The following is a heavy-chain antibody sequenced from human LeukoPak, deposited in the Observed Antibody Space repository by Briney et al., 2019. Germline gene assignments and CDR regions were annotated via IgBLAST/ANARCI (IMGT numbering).Heavy chain of an antibody. CDR2: IYYSGST. J-gene: IGHJ3*02. CDR1: GGSISSYY. Sequence: SETLSLTCTVSGGSISSYYWSWIRQPPGKGLEWIGYIYYSGSTNYNPSLKSRVTISVDPSKNQFSLNLSSVTAADTAVYYCARAITGTTFAFDIWGQGTMVTVSS. CDR3: ARAITGTTFAFDI. V-gene: IGHV4-59*13. D-gene: IGHD1-20*01.